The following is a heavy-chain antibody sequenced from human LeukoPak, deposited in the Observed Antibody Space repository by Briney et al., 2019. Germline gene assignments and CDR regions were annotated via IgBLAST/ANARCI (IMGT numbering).Heavy chain of an antibody. J-gene: IGHJ4*02. CDR3: TRGAYYYDSSGPFDY. CDR1: GYTFTGYY. Sequence: ASVKVSCKASGYTFTGYYMHWVRQAPGQGLKWMGWINPNSGGTNYAQKFQGRVTMTRDASISTAYMELSRLRSDDTAVYYCTRGAYYYDSSGPFDYWGQGTLVTVSS. D-gene: IGHD3-22*01. V-gene: IGHV1-2*02. CDR2: INPNSGGT.